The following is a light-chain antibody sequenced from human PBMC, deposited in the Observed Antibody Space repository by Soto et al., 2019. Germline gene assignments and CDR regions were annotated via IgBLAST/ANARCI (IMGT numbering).Light chain of an antibody. Sequence: DIQMTQSPSSLSASVGDRVIITCRASRDITDYLAWYPQKPGQVPKLLVYTASTLQSGVPSRFTASGSGTDFTLTITGLQPEDFATYYCQNYDSAPWTFGQGTKVEF. CDR2: TAS. V-gene: IGKV1-27*01. CDR3: QNYDSAPWT. CDR1: RDITDY. J-gene: IGKJ1*01.